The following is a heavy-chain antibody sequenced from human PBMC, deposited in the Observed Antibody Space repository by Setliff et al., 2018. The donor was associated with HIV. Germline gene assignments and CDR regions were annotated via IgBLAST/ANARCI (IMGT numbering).Heavy chain of an antibody. J-gene: IGHJ5*02. CDR3: ARGRGSSAWFDP. Sequence: ASVKVSCKASGYTYSNYDINWVRQGTGQGLEWMGWMNLKSGNTGYARKFQGRVTMTRDTSIDTAYMELTSLTSEDTAVYYCARGRGSSAWFDPWGQGTLVTVSS. D-gene: IGHD3-10*01. CDR2: MNLKSGNT. CDR1: GYTYSNYD. V-gene: IGHV1-8*02.